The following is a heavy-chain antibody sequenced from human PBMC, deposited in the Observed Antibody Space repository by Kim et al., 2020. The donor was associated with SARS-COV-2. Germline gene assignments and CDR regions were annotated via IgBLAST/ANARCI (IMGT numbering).Heavy chain of an antibody. CDR1: GGSITSSNW. CDR2: IYHSGST. Sequence: SETLSLTCAVSGGSITSSNWWSWVRQPPGKGLEWIGEIYHSGSTNYNPSLKSRVTISVNKSQNEFSLKLSSVTAADTAVYYCARQQYFSDTSCYDYWGQGTLVTVSS. D-gene: IGHD2-2*01. CDR3: ARQQYFSDTSCYDY. J-gene: IGHJ4*02. V-gene: IGHV4-4*02.